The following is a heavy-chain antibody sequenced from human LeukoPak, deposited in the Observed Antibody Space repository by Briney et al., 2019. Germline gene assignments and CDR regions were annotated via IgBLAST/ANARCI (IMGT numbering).Heavy chain of an antibody. D-gene: IGHD3-3*01. J-gene: IGHJ4*02. Sequence: GGSLRLSCAASGFTFSSYWMSWVRQAPGKGLEWVANIKQDGSEKYYVDSVKGRFTISRDNAKNSLYLQMNSLRSEDTAVYYCATDPFWSGYYFDYWGQGTLVTVSS. V-gene: IGHV3-7*03. CDR2: IKQDGSEK. CDR1: GFTFSSYW. CDR3: ATDPFWSGYYFDY.